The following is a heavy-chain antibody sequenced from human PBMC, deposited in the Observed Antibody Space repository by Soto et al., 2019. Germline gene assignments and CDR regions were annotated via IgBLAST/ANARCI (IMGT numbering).Heavy chain of an antibody. Sequence: QVQLQESGPGLVKPSQTLSLTCTVSGGYISSGGYYWSWIRQHPGKGLEWIGYIYYSGSPYYNPSLKSRVTISVDTSKNQFSLKLSSVTAADTAVYYCASRPRYYDSSGYFFAPWGQGTLVTVSS. J-gene: IGHJ5*02. CDR3: ASRPRYYDSSGYFFAP. CDR2: IYYSGSP. D-gene: IGHD3-22*01. V-gene: IGHV4-31*03. CDR1: GGYISSGGYY.